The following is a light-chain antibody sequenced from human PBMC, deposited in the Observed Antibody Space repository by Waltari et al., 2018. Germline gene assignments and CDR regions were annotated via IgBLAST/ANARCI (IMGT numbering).Light chain of an antibody. J-gene: IGLJ3*02. CDR1: YGSLSSTSY. Sequence: QTVLTQEPSLSVYPGGTVPLTCAFSYGSLSSTSYATWDQQTTGQAPRTLVYKGNGRSSGVPDRFSGSILGNKAALTITGAQADDESDYYCSMYLGSGFWVFGGGTKLTVL. V-gene: IGLV8-61*01. CDR3: SMYLGSGFWV. CDR2: KGN.